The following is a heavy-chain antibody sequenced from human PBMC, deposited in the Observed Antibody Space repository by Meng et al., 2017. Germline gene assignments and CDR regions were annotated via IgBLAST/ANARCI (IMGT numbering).Heavy chain of an antibody. CDR1: GGSLSSYY. CDR3: ARGLQGNYDSSGYYSDAFEI. CDR2: IYYSGSN. Sequence: ESLRLSCTVSGGSLSSYYWSWIRQPPGKVMEWIGYIYYSGSNNYNPSLKSRVTISVDTSKNQFSLKLSAVTAADTAVYYCARGLQGNYDSSGYYSDAFEIWGQGTMVTVSS. D-gene: IGHD3-22*01. V-gene: IGHV4-59*01. J-gene: IGHJ3*02.